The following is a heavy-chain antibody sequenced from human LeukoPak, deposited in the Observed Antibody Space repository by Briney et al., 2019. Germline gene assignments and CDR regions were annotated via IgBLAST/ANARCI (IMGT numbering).Heavy chain of an antibody. D-gene: IGHD4-23*01. CDR1: GFTFTDYY. CDR2: ISNTGRNT. CDR3: VKDFDGSGPGH. Sequence: GGSLRLSCAPSGFTFTDYYMSWVGQAPGKGLEWVSYISNTGRNTYDAESVKGRFTISRDNARKSLYLQMNSLRVEDTAMYYCVKDFDGSGPGHWGQGTLVTVSS. J-gene: IGHJ4*02. V-gene: IGHV3-11*01.